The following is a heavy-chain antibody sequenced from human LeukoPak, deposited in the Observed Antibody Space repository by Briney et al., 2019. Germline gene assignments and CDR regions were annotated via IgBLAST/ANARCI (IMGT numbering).Heavy chain of an antibody. CDR2: INHSGST. D-gene: IGHD3-9*01. CDR3: ARGRPRIDWLLYRVFDY. CDR1: SGSFSGYY. V-gene: IGHV4-34*01. J-gene: IGHJ4*02. Sequence: SESLSLTCSVYSGSFSGYYWSWIRQPPGKGLEWIGEINHSGSTNYNPSLKSRVTISVDTSKNQFSLKLSSVTAADTAVYYCARGRPRIDWLLYRVFDYWGQGTLVTVSS.